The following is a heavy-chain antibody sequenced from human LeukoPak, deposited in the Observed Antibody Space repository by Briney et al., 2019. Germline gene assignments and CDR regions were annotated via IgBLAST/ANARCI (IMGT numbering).Heavy chain of an antibody. J-gene: IGHJ4*02. CDR3: AKEGSFSSGWYLDY. CDR1: GFSFSSNS. Sequence: GGSLRLSCAASGFSFSSNSMNWVRQAPGKGLEWVSAISGSGGSTYYADSVKGRFTISRDNSKNTLYLQMNSLRAEDTAVYYCAKEGSFSSGWYLDYWGQGTLVTVSS. CDR2: ISGSGGST. D-gene: IGHD6-19*01. V-gene: IGHV3-23*01.